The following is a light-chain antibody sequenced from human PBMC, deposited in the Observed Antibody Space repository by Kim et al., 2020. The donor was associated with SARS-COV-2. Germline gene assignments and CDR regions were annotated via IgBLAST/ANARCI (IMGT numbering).Light chain of an antibody. CDR2: EDN. V-gene: IGLV6-57*02. CDR3: QSYDSSNHVV. J-gene: IGLJ2*01. CDR1: SGSIATNY. Sequence: NFMLTQPHSVSESPGKTVTISCTGSSGSIATNYVQWYQQRPGSAPTTVIYEDNQSPSGVPDRFSGSIDRSANSASLTISGLKTEDEADYYCQSYDSSNHVVFGGGTQLTVL.